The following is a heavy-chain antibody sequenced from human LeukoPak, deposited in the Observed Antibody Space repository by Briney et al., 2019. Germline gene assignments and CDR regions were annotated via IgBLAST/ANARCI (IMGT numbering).Heavy chain of an antibody. CDR3: ARGQCSSTSCYSDAFDI. D-gene: IGHD2-2*01. CDR1: GFTFSSYS. Sequence: PGGSLRLSCAASGFTFSSYSMNWVRQAPGKGLEWVSSISSSSSYIYYADSVKGRFTISRDNAKNSLYLQMNSLRAEDTAVYYCARGQCSSTSCYSDAFDIWGQGTMVTVSS. J-gene: IGHJ3*02. V-gene: IGHV3-21*01. CDR2: ISSSSSYI.